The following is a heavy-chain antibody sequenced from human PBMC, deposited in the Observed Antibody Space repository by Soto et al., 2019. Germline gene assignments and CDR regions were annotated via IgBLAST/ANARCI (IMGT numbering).Heavy chain of an antibody. CDR3: ARHPQDIVVVPAEEGVQYYFDY. Sequence: SETLSLTCTVSGGSISSYYWSWIRQPPGKGLEWIGYIYYSGSTNYNPSLKSRVTISVDTSKNQFSLKLSSVTAADTAVYYCARHPQDIVVVPAEEGVQYYFDYWGQGTLVTVSS. D-gene: IGHD2-2*01. CDR1: GGSISSYY. V-gene: IGHV4-59*08. CDR2: IYYSGST. J-gene: IGHJ4*02.